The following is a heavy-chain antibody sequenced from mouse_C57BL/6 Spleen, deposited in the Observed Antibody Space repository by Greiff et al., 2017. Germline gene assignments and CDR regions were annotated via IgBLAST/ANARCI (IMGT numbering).Heavy chain of an antibody. J-gene: IGHJ1*03. V-gene: IGHV5-17*01. D-gene: IGHD4-1*01. CDR3: ARLGHWYFDV. Sequence: VKLMESGGGLVKPGGSLKLSCAASGFTFSDYGMHWVRQAPEKGLEWVAYISSGSSTIYYADTVKGRFTISRDNAKNTLFLQMTSLRSEDTAMYYCARLGHWYFDVWGTGTTVTVSS. CDR2: ISSGSSTI. CDR1: GFTFSDYG.